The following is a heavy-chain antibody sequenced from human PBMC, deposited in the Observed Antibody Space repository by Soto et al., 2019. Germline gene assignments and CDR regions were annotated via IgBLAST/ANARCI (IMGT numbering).Heavy chain of an antibody. V-gene: IGHV3-21*02. J-gene: IGHJ2*01. Sequence: EGQLVESGGGLVEPGGSLRLSCAASGFTFSRHSMNWVRQAPGKGLEWVSSISGSSTNIYYADSVRGRFTISRDNAKNSLFLEMNSLRAEDTALYYCARDGYYDVSGHFTYWYFDLWGRGSLVTVSS. CDR3: ARDGYYDVSGHFTYWYFDL. D-gene: IGHD3-22*01. CDR2: ISGSSTNI. CDR1: GFTFSRHS.